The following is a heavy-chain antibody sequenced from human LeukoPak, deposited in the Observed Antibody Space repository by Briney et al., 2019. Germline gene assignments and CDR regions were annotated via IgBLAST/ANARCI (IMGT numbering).Heavy chain of an antibody. J-gene: IGHJ4*02. D-gene: IGHD1-1*01. V-gene: IGHV4-59*01. Sequence: TLSLTCTVSGGSISSYYWSWIRQPPGKGLEWIGYIYYSGSTYYNPSLKSRVTISVDTSKNQFSLKLSSVTAADTAVYYYARTYNPGTGNYYFDSWGQGTLVTVSS. CDR2: IYYSGST. CDR3: ARTYNPGTGNYYFDS. CDR1: GGSISSYY.